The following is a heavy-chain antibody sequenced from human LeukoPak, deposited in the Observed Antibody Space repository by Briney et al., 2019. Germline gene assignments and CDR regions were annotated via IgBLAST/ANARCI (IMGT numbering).Heavy chain of an antibody. CDR3: ARERSSQGYFDF. Sequence: GESLKISCKGSGYSFTSYWIGWVRLMPGKGLEWMEIIHPDDSDTRYSPSFQGQVTISADKSISTAYLQWSSLKASDTAMHYCARERSSQGYFDFWGQGTLVTVSS. D-gene: IGHD6-6*01. CDR2: IHPDDSDT. CDR1: GYSFTSYW. J-gene: IGHJ4*02. V-gene: IGHV5-51*01.